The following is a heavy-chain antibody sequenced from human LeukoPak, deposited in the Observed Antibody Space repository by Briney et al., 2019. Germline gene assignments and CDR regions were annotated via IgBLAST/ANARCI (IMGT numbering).Heavy chain of an antibody. J-gene: IGHJ6*02. CDR3: SGGGSGSYRLYYYYGMDV. D-gene: IGHD3-10*01. CDR1: GGSISSYY. CDR2: IYYSGST. Sequence: SETLSLTCTVSGGSISSYYWSWIRQPPGKGLEWIGYIYYSGSTNYNPSLKSRVTISVDTSKNQFSLKLSSVTAADTAVYYCSGGGSGSYRLYYYYGMDVWGQGTTVTVSS. V-gene: IGHV4-59*01.